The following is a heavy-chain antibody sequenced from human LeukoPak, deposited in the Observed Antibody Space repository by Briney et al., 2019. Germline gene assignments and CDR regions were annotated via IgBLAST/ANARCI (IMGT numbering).Heavy chain of an antibody. D-gene: IGHD2-15*01. V-gene: IGHV3-48*03. Sequence: PGGSLRLSCAASKFTFSSSEMNWVRQAPGKGLEWIAYISSSGRTIYYADSLKGRFSISRDNAKNSLYLQMNSLRAEDTAVYYCAREGPGYCSGGTCYSTGYFDYWGQGTLVTVSS. J-gene: IGHJ4*02. CDR2: ISSSGRTI. CDR1: KFTFSSSE. CDR3: AREGPGYCSGGTCYSTGYFDY.